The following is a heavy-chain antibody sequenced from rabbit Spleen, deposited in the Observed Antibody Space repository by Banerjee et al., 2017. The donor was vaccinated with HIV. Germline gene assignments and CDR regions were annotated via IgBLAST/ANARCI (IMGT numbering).Heavy chain of an antibody. CDR2: IYTGNGKT. CDR3: VRDRANIGGDYGPYYFDL. J-gene: IGHJ4*01. CDR1: GFSFSSSYD. D-gene: IGHD2-1*01. V-gene: IGHV1S40*01. Sequence: QSLEESGGDLVKPGASLTLTCTASGFSFSSSYDMCWVRQAPGKGLEWIGCIYTGNGKTYYATWAKGRFTISKSSSTTVTLQMTSLTAADTATYFCVRDRANIGGDYGPYYFDLWGPGTLVTVS.